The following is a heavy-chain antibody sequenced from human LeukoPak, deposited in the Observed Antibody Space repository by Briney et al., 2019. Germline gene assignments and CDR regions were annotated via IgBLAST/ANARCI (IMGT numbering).Heavy chain of an antibody. Sequence: GGSLRLSCAASGFIFSNYGMNWVRQAPGKGLEWVAAISASGSATSYADSVRGRFTISRDNSKSTLYLQMNSLRAEDTAVYYCARTVDTAMVGYFDYWGQGTLVTVSS. V-gene: IGHV3-23*01. J-gene: IGHJ4*02. CDR3: ARTVDTAMVGYFDY. CDR2: ISASGSAT. D-gene: IGHD5-18*01. CDR1: GFIFSNYG.